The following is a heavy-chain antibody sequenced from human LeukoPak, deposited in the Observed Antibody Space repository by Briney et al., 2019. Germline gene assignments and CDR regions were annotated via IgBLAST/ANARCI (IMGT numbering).Heavy chain of an antibody. D-gene: IGHD2-2*01. CDR1: GFTFSNYW. J-gene: IGHJ4*02. V-gene: IGHV3-74*01. CDR2: ISSDGTST. CDR3: ARARYCYSTNCYYFDY. Sequence: GGSLGLSCAASGFTFSNYWMHWVRQAPGKGLVWVSRISSDGTSTSSADSVKGRFTISRDNAKNTLYLQMNSLGAEDTAVYYCARARYCYSTNCYYFDYWGQGTLVTVSS.